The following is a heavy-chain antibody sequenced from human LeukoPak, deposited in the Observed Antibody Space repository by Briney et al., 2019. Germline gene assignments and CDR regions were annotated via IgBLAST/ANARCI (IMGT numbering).Heavy chain of an antibody. CDR1: GYSFTTYW. Sequence: GESLKISCKGSGYSFTTYWIGWVRQMPGKGLEWMGIIYPADSDTRYSPSFQGQVTISADKSINTAYLQWSSLRASDTAMYYYARRPLCSTSSCYDFDYWGQGTLVTVSS. D-gene: IGHD2-2*01. V-gene: IGHV5-51*01. J-gene: IGHJ4*02. CDR3: ARRPLCSTSSCYDFDY. CDR2: IYPADSDT.